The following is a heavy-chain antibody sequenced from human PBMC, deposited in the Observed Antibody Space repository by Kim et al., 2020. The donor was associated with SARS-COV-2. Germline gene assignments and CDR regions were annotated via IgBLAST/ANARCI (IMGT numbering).Heavy chain of an antibody. V-gene: IGHV1-46*01. D-gene: IGHD2-8*01. Sequence: SVKVSCKASGYTFTSYYIHWVRQAPGQGLEWMGIIIPSGDSTNYAQKFQGRVTMTRDTSTSTVYMEVTSLRSEDTAVYYCAREMAGGYFDYWGQGTLVTVSS. J-gene: IGHJ4*02. CDR3: AREMAGGYFDY. CDR1: GYTFTSYY. CDR2: IIPSGDST.